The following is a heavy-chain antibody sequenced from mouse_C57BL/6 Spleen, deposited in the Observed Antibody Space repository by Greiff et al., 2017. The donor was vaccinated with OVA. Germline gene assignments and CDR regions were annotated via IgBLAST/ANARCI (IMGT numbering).Heavy chain of an antibody. J-gene: IGHJ2*01. V-gene: IGHV1-80*01. D-gene: IGHD4-1*01. CDR2: IYPGDGDT. Sequence: VKLQESGAELVKPGASVKISCKASGYAFSSYWMNWVKQRPGKGLEWIGQIYPGDGDTNYNGKFKGKATLTADKSSSTAYMQLSSLTSEDSAVYFCARSTLGHFDYWGQGTTLTVSS. CDR1: GYAFSSYW. CDR3: ARSTLGHFDY.